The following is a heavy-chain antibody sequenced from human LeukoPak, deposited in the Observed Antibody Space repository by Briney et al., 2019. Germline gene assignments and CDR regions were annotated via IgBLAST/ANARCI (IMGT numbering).Heavy chain of an antibody. Sequence: SETLSLTCFVSAGSISGADHYGSWIHQPPGKGLEWSGNIYYSGATSYNPSLKSRVLISVDTSKNHFSLKLSSLTAADTAMYYCARVSDTVPSIYFDFWGQGTLVTVSS. D-gene: IGHD2/OR15-2a*01. CDR1: AGSISGADHY. CDR3: ARVSDTVPSIYFDF. CDR2: IYYSGAT. V-gene: IGHV4-30-4*01. J-gene: IGHJ4*02.